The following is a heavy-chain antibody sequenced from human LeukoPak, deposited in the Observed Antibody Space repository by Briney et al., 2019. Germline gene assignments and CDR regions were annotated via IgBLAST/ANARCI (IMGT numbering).Heavy chain of an antibody. CDR1: GVSITSGGYY. V-gene: IGHV4-31*03. CDR2: IYYSGST. J-gene: IGHJ4*02. CDR3: ARXQGLTSAGGKGFDY. D-gene: IGHD2-2*01. Sequence: SETLSLTCTVSGVSITSGGYYWSWIRQHPGKGLEWIGYIYYSGSTYSNPSLKSRVTMSVDTSKNQFSLMLSSVTAADTAVYYCARXQGLTSAGGKGFDYWGQGTLVTVSS.